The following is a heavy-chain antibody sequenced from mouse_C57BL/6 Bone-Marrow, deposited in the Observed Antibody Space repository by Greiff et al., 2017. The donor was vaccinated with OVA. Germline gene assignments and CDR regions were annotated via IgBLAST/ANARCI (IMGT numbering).Heavy chain of an antibody. Sequence: QVQLKQSGPELVKPGASVKVTGKGGGEKGRREELNWVQQRPGQGLEWIGWIYPRDGRTKYNEKFKGKATLTVDTSARTAYMELHSLTSVDSAVYFCARSDWAYGGQGTLVTVAA. CDR3: ARSDWAY. CDR1: GEKGRREE. V-gene: IGHV1-85*01. CDR2: IYPRDGRT. D-gene: IGHD4-1*01. J-gene: IGHJ3*01.